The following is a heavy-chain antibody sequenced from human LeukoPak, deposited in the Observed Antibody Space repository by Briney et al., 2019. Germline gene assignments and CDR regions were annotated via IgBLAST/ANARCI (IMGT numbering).Heavy chain of an antibody. CDR1: GYTFTSYW. V-gene: IGHV5-51*01. D-gene: IGHD3-16*01. J-gene: IGHJ4*02. Sequence: GESLKISCKGSGYTFTSYWIAWVRQMPGKGLEWMGIIYTRYSPSFQGQVTLSADKSITTAYLQWSSLKASDTAIYYCARGGAHLAYWGQGTLVTVSS. CDR3: ARGGAHLAY. CDR2: IYT.